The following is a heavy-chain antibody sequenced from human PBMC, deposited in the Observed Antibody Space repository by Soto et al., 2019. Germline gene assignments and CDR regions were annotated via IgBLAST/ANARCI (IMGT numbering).Heavy chain of an antibody. J-gene: IGHJ6*02. V-gene: IGHV3-30-3*01. D-gene: IGHD3-3*01. CDR1: GFTFSSYA. Sequence: ESVGGVVQPGRSLRLSCAASGFTFSSYAMHWVRQAPGKGLEWVAVISYDGSNKYYADSVKGRFTISRDNSKNTLYLQMNSLRAEDTAVYYCARDMAVGYYYYYYYYGMDVWGQGTTVTVSS. CDR3: ARDMAVGYYYYYYYYGMDV. CDR2: ISYDGSNK.